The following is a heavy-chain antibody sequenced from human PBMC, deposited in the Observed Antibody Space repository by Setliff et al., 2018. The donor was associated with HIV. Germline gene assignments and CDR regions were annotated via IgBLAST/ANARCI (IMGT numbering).Heavy chain of an antibody. Sequence: SETLSLTCTVSGASITSHYWSWIRQSPGRELEWIGYIYSTGSTNYNPSLQSRVSISMDASKNKFSLKVTSVTSADTAVYYCARESTAMGLDNWGPGTLVTVSS. V-gene: IGHV4-59*11. CDR2: IYSTGST. J-gene: IGHJ4*02. D-gene: IGHD5-18*01. CDR3: ARESTAMGLDN. CDR1: GASITSHY.